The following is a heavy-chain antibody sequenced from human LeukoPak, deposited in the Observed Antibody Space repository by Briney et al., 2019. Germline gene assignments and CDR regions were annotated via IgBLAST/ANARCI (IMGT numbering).Heavy chain of an antibody. J-gene: IGHJ4*02. CDR2: TGVYNVNT. CDR3: ARDLFEYTYGLPFEY. CDR1: GYMFASYG. V-gene: IGHV1-18*01. Sequence: ASVKVSCKASGYMFASYGISWARQAPGHGLEWMGWTGVYNVNTNLAPKFQGRVTMTTDISTSTAVMELRSLRSDDTAVYYCARDLFEYTYGLPFEYWGQGTLVTVSS. D-gene: IGHD5-18*01.